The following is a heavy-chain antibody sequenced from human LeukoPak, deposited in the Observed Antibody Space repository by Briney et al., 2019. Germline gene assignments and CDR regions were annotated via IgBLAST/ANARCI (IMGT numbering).Heavy chain of an antibody. CDR2: IYYSGST. D-gene: IGHD3-10*01. J-gene: IGHJ5*02. CDR3: ARHSVYNYGLEGNWFDP. V-gene: IGHV4-59*08. CDR1: GGSISSYY. Sequence: SETLSLTCTVSGGSISSYYWSWIRQPPGKGLEWIGYIYYSGSTNYNPSLKSRVTISVDTSKNQFSLKLSSVTAADTAVYYCARHSVYNYGLEGNWFDPWGQGTLVTVSS.